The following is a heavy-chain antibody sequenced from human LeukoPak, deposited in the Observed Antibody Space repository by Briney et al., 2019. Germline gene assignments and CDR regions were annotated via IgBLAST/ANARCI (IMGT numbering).Heavy chain of an antibody. V-gene: IGHV3-23*01. CDR3: ANSGGSSSWTSYFYYFDY. CDR2: ISGSGGST. J-gene: IGHJ4*02. Sequence: PGGSLRLSCAASGFTFSSYDMSWVRQAPGKGLEWVSAISGSGGSTYYADSVKGRFTISRDNSKNTLYLQMNSLRAEDTAVYYCANSGGSSSWTSYFYYFDYWGQGTLVTVSS. D-gene: IGHD6-13*01. CDR1: GFTFSSYD.